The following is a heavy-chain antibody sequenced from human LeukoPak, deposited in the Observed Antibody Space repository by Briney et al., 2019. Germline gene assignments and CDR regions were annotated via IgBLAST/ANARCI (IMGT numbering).Heavy chain of an antibody. CDR2: INPNSGGT. D-gene: IGHD3-3*01. J-gene: IGHJ6*03. Sequence: GASVKVSCKASGYTFTGYYMHWVRQAPGQGLEWMGWINPNSGGTNYAQKFQGRVTMTRDTSISTAYMELSRLRSDDTAVYYCARDLSGHNYDFWSGYYWLNQMRYMDAWGKGTTVTVSS. V-gene: IGHV1-2*02. CDR1: GYTFTGYY. CDR3: ARDLSGHNYDFWSGYYWLNQMRYMDA.